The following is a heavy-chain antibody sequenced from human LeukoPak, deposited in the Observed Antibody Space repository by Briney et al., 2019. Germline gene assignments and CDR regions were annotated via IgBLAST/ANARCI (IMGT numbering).Heavy chain of an antibody. Sequence: SQTLSLTCAISGDSVSSSSSAWSWIRQSPSGRLEWLGRTYLKSNWKKDYAETVKGRMTIDPDTSKNQFSLQLNSVTPEDTALYYCARNLRPDFDYWGRGTLVTVSS. V-gene: IGHV6-1*01. CDR2: TYLKSNWKK. J-gene: IGHJ4*02. CDR1: GDSVSSSSSA. D-gene: IGHD5-12*01. CDR3: ARNLRPDFDY.